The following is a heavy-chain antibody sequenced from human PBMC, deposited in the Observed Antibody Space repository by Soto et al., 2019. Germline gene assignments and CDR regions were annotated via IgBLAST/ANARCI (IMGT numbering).Heavy chain of an antibody. J-gene: IGHJ4*02. CDR3: ASYTSLSSLFDY. CDR1: GGSISSGGYY. CDR2: IYYSGST. Sequence: SETLSLTCTVSGGSISSGGYYWSWIRQHPGKGLEWIGYIYYSGSTYYNPSLKSRVTISVDTSKNQFSLKLSSVTAADTAAYYCASYTSLSSLFDYWGQGTLVTVSS. V-gene: IGHV4-31*03. D-gene: IGHD3-16*01.